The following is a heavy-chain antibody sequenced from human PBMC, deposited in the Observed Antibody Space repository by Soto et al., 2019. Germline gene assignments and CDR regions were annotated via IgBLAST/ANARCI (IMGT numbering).Heavy chain of an antibody. J-gene: IGHJ4*02. Sequence: PSETLSLTCTVSGGSISSSSYYWGWIRQPPGKGLEWIGSIYYSGSTYYNPSLKSRVTISVDTSKNQFSLKLSSVTAADTAVYYCARLSFGVVINGIDYWGQGTLVTVSS. CDR2: IYYSGST. CDR1: GGSISSSSYY. V-gene: IGHV4-39*01. D-gene: IGHD3-3*01. CDR3: ARLSFGVVINGIDY.